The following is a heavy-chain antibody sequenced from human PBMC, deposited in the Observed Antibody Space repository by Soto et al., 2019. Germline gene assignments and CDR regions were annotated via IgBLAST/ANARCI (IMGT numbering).Heavy chain of an antibody. CDR2: ISYDGSNK. Sequence: GGSLRLSCAASGFTFSSYGMHWVRQAPGKGLEWVAVISYDGSNKYYADSVKGRFTISRDNSKNTLYLQMNSLRAEDTAVYYCAKDGRYYGSGVLGGLSFFSGSNYYYYGMDVWGQGTTVTVSS. CDR1: GFTFSSYG. D-gene: IGHD3-10*01. J-gene: IGHJ6*02. CDR3: AKDGRYYGSGVLGGLSFFSGSNYYYYGMDV. V-gene: IGHV3-30*18.